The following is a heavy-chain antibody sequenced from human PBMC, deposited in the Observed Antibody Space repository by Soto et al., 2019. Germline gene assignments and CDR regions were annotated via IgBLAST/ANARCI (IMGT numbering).Heavy chain of an antibody. V-gene: IGHV3-30*18. Sequence: PGGSLRLSCAASGVTFSSYGMHWVRQAPGKGLEWVAVISYDGSNKYYADSVKGRFTISRDNSKNTLYLQMNSLRAEDTAVYYCAKEVWSGPMDVWGQGTMVTVSS. J-gene: IGHJ6*02. D-gene: IGHD3-3*01. CDR2: ISYDGSNK. CDR1: GVTFSSYG. CDR3: AKEVWSGPMDV.